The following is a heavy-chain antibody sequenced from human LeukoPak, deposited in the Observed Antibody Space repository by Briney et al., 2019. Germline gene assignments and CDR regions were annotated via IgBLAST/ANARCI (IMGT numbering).Heavy chain of an antibody. J-gene: IGHJ3*02. V-gene: IGHV1-3*03. D-gene: IGHD6-19*01. CDR3: ARDIAVAGTAHGAFDI. Sequence: GASVKVSCKTSGYTFTNYAMHWVRQAPGQRLEWMGWISVGDGNTRYSQELQGRVTITTDTSASTAYMELTSLRSEDMAVYYCARDIAVAGTAHGAFDIWGQGTMVTVSS. CDR1: GYTFTNYA. CDR2: ISVGDGNT.